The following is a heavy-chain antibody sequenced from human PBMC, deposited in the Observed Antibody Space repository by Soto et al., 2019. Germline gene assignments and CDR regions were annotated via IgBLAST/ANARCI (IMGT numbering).Heavy chain of an antibody. J-gene: IGHJ4*02. D-gene: IGHD3-3*01. CDR1: GFTFSSYS. CDR3: ARWGLNYYDFWSGLRAHTPDFDY. V-gene: IGHV3-21*01. CDR2: ISSSSSYI. Sequence: LSLTCAASGFTFSSYSMNWVRQAPGKGLEWVSSISSSSSYIYYADSVKGRFTISRDNAKNSLYLQMNSLRAEDTAVYYCARWGLNYYDFWSGLRAHTPDFDYWGQGTLVTVSS.